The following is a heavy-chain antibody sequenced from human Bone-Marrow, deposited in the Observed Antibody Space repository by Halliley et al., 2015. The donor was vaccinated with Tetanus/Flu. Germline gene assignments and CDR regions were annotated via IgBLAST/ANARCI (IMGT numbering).Heavy chain of an antibody. CDR3: AREGGGRRGGSDI. D-gene: IGHD3-16*01. J-gene: IGHJ3*02. Sequence: SLRLSCAASGFIFSSFALNWVRQAPGKGLEWVSYMSGSGGNLYYTDSVKGRFTISRDNTKNSLSLQMNILGADDTAVYYCAREGGGRRGGSDISGQGTILIVSS. CDR1: GFIFSSFA. V-gene: IGHV3-48*03. CDR2: MSGSGGNL.